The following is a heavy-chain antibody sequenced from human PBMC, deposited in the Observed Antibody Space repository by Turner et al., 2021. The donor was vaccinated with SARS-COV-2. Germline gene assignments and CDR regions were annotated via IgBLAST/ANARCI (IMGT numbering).Heavy chain of an antibody. V-gene: IGHV3-9*01. D-gene: IGHD1-26*01. J-gene: IGHJ6*02. Sequence: EVQLVESGGGLVQPGRSLRLSCAASGFTFDDYAMHWVRQAPGKGLEWVSGISWNSDNIGYAYSVKGRFTISRDNAKNSLYLQMNSLRAEDTALYYCAKDILGNYYYYGMDLWGQGTTVTVSS. CDR2: ISWNSDNI. CDR1: GFTFDDYA. CDR3: AKDILGNYYYYGMDL.